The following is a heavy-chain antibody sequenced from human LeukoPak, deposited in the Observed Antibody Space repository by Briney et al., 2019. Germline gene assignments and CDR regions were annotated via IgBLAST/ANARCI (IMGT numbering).Heavy chain of an antibody. Sequence: ASVKVSCKASGGTFSSYAISWVRQAPGQGLEWMGGIIPIFGTANYAQKFQGRVTITADESTSTAYMELSSLRSEDTAVYYCARVRAVAGQGGYYFDYWGQGTQVTVSS. D-gene: IGHD6-19*01. J-gene: IGHJ4*02. CDR2: IIPIFGTA. V-gene: IGHV1-69*13. CDR1: GGTFSSYA. CDR3: ARVRAVAGQGGYYFDY.